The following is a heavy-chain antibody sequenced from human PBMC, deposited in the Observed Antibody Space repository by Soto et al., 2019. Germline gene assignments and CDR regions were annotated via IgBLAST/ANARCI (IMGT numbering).Heavy chain of an antibody. CDR1: GFTFSSYD. J-gene: IGHJ4*02. D-gene: IGHD6-13*01. V-gene: IGHV3-13*01. CDR3: ARALGSSWFDY. CDR2: IGTAGDT. Sequence: GGSLRLSCAASGFTFSSYDMHWVRQATGKGLEWVSAIGTAGDTYYPGSVKGRFTISRENAKNSLYLQMNSLRAGDTAVYYCARALGSSWFDYWGQGTLVTVSS.